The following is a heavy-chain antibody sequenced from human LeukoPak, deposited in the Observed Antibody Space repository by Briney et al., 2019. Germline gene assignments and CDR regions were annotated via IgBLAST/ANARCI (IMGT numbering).Heavy chain of an antibody. D-gene: IGHD2-2*01. CDR1: GFTFSDYY. V-gene: IGHV3-11*05. CDR3: VRDSAHTVVVPAVIPPGLDNWFDP. J-gene: IGHJ5*02. CDR2: ISGSGSNT. Sequence: GGSLRLSCAASGFTFSDYYMSWIRQAPGKGLEWVSFISGSGSNTKYADSVKGRFTISRDNAKNSLYLQMNSLRAEDTAVYYCVRDSAHTVVVPAVIPPGLDNWFDPWGQGTLVTVSS.